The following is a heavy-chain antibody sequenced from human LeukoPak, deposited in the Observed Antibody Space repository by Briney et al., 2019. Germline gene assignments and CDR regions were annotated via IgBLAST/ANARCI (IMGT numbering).Heavy chain of an antibody. CDR3: AKGLSVVPAAPIDY. CDR1: GFTLRVNY. D-gene: IGHD2-2*01. CDR2: IYSDGTT. Sequence: GGSLRLSCVASGFTLRVNYMTWIRQTPGRGLEWVSVIYSDGTTKYADSAKGRFTISRDNSKSMVYLQMNSLRAEDTAVYYCAKGLSVVPAAPIDYWGQGTLVTVSS. V-gene: IGHV3-53*01. J-gene: IGHJ4*02.